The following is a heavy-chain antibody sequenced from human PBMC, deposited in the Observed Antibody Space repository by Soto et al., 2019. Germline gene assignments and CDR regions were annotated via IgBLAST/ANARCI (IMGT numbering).Heavy chain of an antibody. J-gene: IGHJ4*02. Sequence: QVPLVQSGAEVKKPGASVKVSCKASGYTFTSYAMHWVRQAPGQRLEWMGWINAGNGNTKYSQKFQGRVTITRDTSASTAYMELSSLRSEDTAVYYCARVGAYDFWSGYYTPDYWGQGTLVTVSS. V-gene: IGHV1-3*01. D-gene: IGHD3-3*01. CDR1: GYTFTSYA. CDR3: ARVGAYDFWSGYYTPDY. CDR2: INAGNGNT.